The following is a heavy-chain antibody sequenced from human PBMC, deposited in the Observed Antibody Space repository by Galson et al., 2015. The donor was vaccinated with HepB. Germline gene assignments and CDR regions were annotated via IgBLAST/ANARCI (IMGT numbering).Heavy chain of an antibody. CDR2: IDWDDNE. V-gene: IGHV2-70*01. Sequence: PALVKPTQTLTLTCTFSGFSLTSTGMSVSWIRQPPGKALEWLALIDWDDNEYYRTSLRTRLTISKDTSKNHVVLTMTNMDPVDTATYYCARSNVTFGSSGWYSENDFWGQGALVTVSS. D-gene: IGHD6-19*01. CDR1: GFSLTSTGMS. J-gene: IGHJ4*02. CDR3: ARSNVTFGSSGWYSENDF.